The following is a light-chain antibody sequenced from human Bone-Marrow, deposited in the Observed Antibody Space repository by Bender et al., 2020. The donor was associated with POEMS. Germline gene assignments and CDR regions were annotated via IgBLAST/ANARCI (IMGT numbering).Light chain of an antibody. V-gene: IGLV1-47*01. J-gene: IGLJ3*02. CDR2: RNN. Sequence: QSVLTQPPSVSGAPGHRVTISCSGDDSNIGTNYVFWYQQFPGAAPKLLIYRNNLRPSGISDRISASRSGTSASLAISGLRSEDEADYFCSSWDDSLAGPVFGGGTKLTVL. CDR3: SSWDDSLAGPV. CDR1: DSNIGTNY.